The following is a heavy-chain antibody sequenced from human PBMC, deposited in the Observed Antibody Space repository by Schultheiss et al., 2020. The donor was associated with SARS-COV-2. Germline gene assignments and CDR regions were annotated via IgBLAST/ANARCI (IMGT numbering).Heavy chain of an antibody. CDR2: IYSGGST. Sequence: GGSLRLSCAASRFTVSSNYMSWVRQAPGKGLEWVSVIYSGGSTYYADSVKGRFTISRDNSKNTLCLQMNSLRAEDTAVYYCAREGPFGYGYFQHWGQGTLVTVSS. J-gene: IGHJ1*01. CDR1: RFTVSSNY. CDR3: AREGPFGYGYFQH. V-gene: IGHV3-53*01. D-gene: IGHD3-10*01.